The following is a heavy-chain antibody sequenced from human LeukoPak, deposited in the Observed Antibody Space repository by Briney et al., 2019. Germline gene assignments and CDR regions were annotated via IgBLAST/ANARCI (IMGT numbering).Heavy chain of an antibody. CDR1: GYTFTSYD. J-gene: IGHJ3*02. Sequence: ASVKVSCKASGYTFTSYDINWVRRATGQGLEWMGWMNPNSGNTGYAQKFQGRVTMTRNTSISTAYMELSSLRSEDTAVYYCARNPYQYYDFWSGYYGAGAFDIWGQGTMVTVSS. V-gene: IGHV1-8*01. CDR3: ARNPYQYYDFWSGYYGAGAFDI. CDR2: MNPNSGNT. D-gene: IGHD3-3*01.